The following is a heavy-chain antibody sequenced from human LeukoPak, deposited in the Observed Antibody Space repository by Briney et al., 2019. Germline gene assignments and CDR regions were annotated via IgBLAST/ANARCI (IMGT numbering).Heavy chain of an antibody. J-gene: IGHJ4*02. CDR1: GGSISSYY. CDR2: IFYTGDS. CDR3: ARHRFASPLDS. D-gene: IGHD2-21*01. Sequence: SETLSLTCTVSGGSISSYYWSWIRQPPGKGLEWIGYIFYTGDSNHNPSFKSRVSISLDTSKDQTSLKLSSVTAADTAVYYCARHRFASPLDSWGQGTLVTVSS. V-gene: IGHV4-59*08.